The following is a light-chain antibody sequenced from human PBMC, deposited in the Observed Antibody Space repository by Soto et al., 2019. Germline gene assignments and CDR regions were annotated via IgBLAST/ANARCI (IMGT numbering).Light chain of an antibody. V-gene: IGKV1-9*01. CDR3: QHFQSYPPLFT. CDR2: TSS. J-gene: IGKJ3*01. CDR1: QDISNY. Sequence: IQLTQSPSSLSASVGDRVTITCRASQDISNYLAWYQQKPGKAPELLIYTSSPLQGGVPSKFFGSGSGTDFTLTINALQPEDFATCFCQHFQSYPPLFTFGPGTKISIK.